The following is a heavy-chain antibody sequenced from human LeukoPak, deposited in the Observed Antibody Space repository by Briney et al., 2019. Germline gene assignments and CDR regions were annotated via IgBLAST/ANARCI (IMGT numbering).Heavy chain of an antibody. V-gene: IGHV3-7*01. J-gene: IGHJ4*02. Sequence: SGGSLRLSCAASGFTFSSYWMSWVRQAPGKGLEWVANIKQDGSEKYYVDSVKGRFTISRDNAKNSLYLQMNSLRAEDTAVYYCARDSSGHKNYYDSSGLAHLFDYWGQGTLVTVSS. CDR1: GFTFSSYW. CDR2: IKQDGSEK. CDR3: ARDSSGHKNYYDSSGLAHLFDY. D-gene: IGHD3-22*01.